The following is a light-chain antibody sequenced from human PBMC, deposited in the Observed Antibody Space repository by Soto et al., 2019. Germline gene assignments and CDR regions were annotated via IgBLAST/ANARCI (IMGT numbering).Light chain of an antibody. V-gene: IGKV1-12*01. CDR1: QDINNR. Sequence: DIQMTQPPSSVSSSVGDRVTITCRASQDINNRVAWFQQRPGRAPKYLIQAASILQSGFPSRFSATASGTDFTLTIDSLQPEDFATYYCLQVKKFPRTFGQGTKLEIK. CDR2: AAS. J-gene: IGKJ1*01. CDR3: LQVKKFPRT.